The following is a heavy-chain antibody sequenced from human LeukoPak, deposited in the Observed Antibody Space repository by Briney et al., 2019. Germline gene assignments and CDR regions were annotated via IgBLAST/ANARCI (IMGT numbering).Heavy chain of an antibody. Sequence: GSLRLSCAASGFTFNGFGVHWVRQAPGQGLEWVALIWYDGSNKYYADSVKGRFTISRDNSKNTVYLQMNSLRVEDTAIYYCARDRPTGSYYSVDYWGQGTLATVSS. CDR2: IWYDGSNK. CDR3: ARDRPTGSYYSVDY. CDR1: GFTFNGFG. J-gene: IGHJ4*02. V-gene: IGHV3-33*01. D-gene: IGHD1-26*01.